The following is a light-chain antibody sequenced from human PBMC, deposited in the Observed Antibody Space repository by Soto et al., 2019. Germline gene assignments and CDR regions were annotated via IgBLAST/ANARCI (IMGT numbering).Light chain of an antibody. CDR3: SSYTSSSTLLYV. Sequence: QSVLTQPASVSGSPGQSITISCTGTSSDVGGYNYVSWYQQHPGKAPKLMIYDVSNRPSGVSNRFSGSKSGNTASLTISGLQAEDEAYYYCSSYTSSSTLLYVFGTGTKRTVL. J-gene: IGLJ1*01. V-gene: IGLV2-14*01. CDR1: SSDVGGYNY. CDR2: DVS.